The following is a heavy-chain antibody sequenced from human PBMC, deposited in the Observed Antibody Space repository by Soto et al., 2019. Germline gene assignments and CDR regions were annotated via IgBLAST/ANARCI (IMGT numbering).Heavy chain of an antibody. J-gene: IGHJ6*02. CDR2: INAGNGNT. Sequence: GPSVKVSCKASGYTFTSYAMHWVRQAPGQRLEWMGWINAGNGNTKYSQKFQGRVTITRDTSASTAYMELSSLRSEDTAVYYCARDQAKGSSELPYYGMDVWGQGTTVTVSS. CDR3: ARDQAKGSSELPYYGMDV. CDR1: GYTFTSYA. V-gene: IGHV1-3*01. D-gene: IGHD6-6*01.